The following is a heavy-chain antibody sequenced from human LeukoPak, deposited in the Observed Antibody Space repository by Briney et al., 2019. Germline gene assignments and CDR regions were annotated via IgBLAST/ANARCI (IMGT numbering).Heavy chain of an antibody. Sequence: SETLSLTCNVSADSISSDYWSWIRQPPGKGLEWIGHIYYIGSTNYNPSLKSRVTISVGTSKNQFSLILRSVTAADTAVYYCARAPHFFDTSGSRYYFDYWGQGALVTVSS. CDR1: ADSISSDY. CDR2: IYYIGST. V-gene: IGHV4-59*12. CDR3: ARAPHFFDTSGSRYYFDY. J-gene: IGHJ4*02. D-gene: IGHD3-22*01.